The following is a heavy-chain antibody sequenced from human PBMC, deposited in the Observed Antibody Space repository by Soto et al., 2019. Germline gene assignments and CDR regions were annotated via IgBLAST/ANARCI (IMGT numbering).Heavy chain of an antibody. J-gene: IGHJ3*02. CDR3: ASTMVRGVDAFDI. Sequence: GGSLRLFCAASGFTFSDYYMSWIRQAPGKGLEWVSYISSSGSTIYYADSVKGRFTISRDNAKNSLYLQMNSLRAEDTAVYYCASTMVRGVDAFDIWGQGTMVTVSS. CDR1: GFTFSDYY. V-gene: IGHV3-11*01. CDR2: ISSSGSTI. D-gene: IGHD3-10*01.